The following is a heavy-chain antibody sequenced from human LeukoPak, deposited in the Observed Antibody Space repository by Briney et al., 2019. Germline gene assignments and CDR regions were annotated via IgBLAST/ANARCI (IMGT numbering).Heavy chain of an antibody. D-gene: IGHD2-15*01. Sequence: PGGSLRLSCAASGFTVSSNYMSWVRQAPGKGLEWVSVIYSGGSTYYADSVKGRFTISRDNSKNTLYLQMNSLRAEDTAVYYCARGYCSGGSCYCDYWGQGTLVTVSS. CDR2: IYSGGST. CDR1: GFTVSSNY. V-gene: IGHV3-53*01. J-gene: IGHJ4*02. CDR3: ARGYCSGGSCYCDY.